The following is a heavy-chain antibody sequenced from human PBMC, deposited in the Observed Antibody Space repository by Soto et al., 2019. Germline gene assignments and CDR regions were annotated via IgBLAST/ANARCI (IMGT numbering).Heavy chain of an antibody. Sequence: EVPLVESGGGLVQPGGSLRLSCAASGFTFSSYWMSWVRQAPGKGLEWVANIKEDGSERYYVDSVKGRFTISRDNAQNSLYLQMNSLRAEDTAVYYCARATGADKEDYWGQGTLVTVSS. J-gene: IGHJ4*02. V-gene: IGHV3-7*04. CDR3: ARATGADKEDY. CDR1: GFTFSSYW. CDR2: IKEDGSER. D-gene: IGHD3-10*01.